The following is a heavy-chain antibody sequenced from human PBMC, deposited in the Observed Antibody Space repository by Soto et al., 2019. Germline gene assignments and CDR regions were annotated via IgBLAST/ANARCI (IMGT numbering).Heavy chain of an antibody. J-gene: IGHJ4*02. CDR3: ARDGRVARPNYYFDY. Sequence: GGSLRLSCAASGFTFSSYEMNWVRQAPGKGLEWVSYISRSGSTIYYADSVKGRFTISRDNDKNSLYLQMNSLRAEDTAIYYCARDGRVARPNYYFDYWGQGTLVTVSS. D-gene: IGHD6-6*01. CDR2: ISRSGSTI. CDR1: GFTFSSYE. V-gene: IGHV3-48*03.